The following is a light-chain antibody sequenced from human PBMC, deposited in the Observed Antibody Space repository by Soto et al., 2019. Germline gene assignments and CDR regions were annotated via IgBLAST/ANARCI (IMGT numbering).Light chain of an antibody. V-gene: IGKV3-20*01. CDR2: DAS. CDR3: QHCQPYGDSPPLT. J-gene: IGKJ4*01. CDR1: PFVSYY. Sequence: VSTQYQGILDVSPGERPILSCSASPFVSYYLAWYQQKPGQAPRLLIYDASSRATGVPDRFSGSGSGTDFTLTISRLEPEDFAVYYCQHCQPYGDSPPLTFGGGTKVDI.